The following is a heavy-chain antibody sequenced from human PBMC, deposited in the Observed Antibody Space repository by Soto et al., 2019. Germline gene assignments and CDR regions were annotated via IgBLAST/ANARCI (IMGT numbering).Heavy chain of an antibody. J-gene: IGHJ5*02. CDR3: ARELRYFDVWFDP. V-gene: IGHV3-21*01. CDR2: ISSSSSYI. D-gene: IGHD3-9*01. Sequence: EVQLVESGGGLVKPGGSLRLSCAASGFTFSSYSMNWVRQAPGKGLEWVSSISSSSSYIYYADSVKGRFTISRDNAKNSLYLQMNSLRAEDTAVYYCARELRYFDVWFDPWGQGTLVTVSS. CDR1: GFTFSSYS.